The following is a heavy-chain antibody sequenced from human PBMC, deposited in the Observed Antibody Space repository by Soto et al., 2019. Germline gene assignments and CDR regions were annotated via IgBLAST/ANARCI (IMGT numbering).Heavy chain of an antibody. J-gene: IGHJ6*02. CDR2: ISYDGSNK. Sequence: GSLRLSCAASGFTFSSYGMHWVRQAPGKGLEWVAVISYDGSNKYYADSVKGRFTISRDNSKNTLYLQMNSLRAEDTAVYYCAKVLTTIGMDVWGQGTTVTVSS. V-gene: IGHV3-30*18. D-gene: IGHD4-17*01. CDR3: AKVLTTIGMDV. CDR1: GFTFSSYG.